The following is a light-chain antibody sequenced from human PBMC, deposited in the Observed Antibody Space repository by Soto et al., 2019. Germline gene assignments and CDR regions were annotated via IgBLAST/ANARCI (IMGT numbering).Light chain of an antibody. CDR2: DVT. J-gene: IGLJ2*01. Sequence: QSALTQPASVSGSPGQSITISCTGTSSDVGGYNYVSWYQQHPGKVPKLMIYDVTSRPSGVSYRFSGSKSGNTASLTISGLQAEDEADYYCSSYTTSRTLVFGGGPKLTVL. CDR3: SSYTTSRTLV. CDR1: SSDVGGYNY. V-gene: IGLV2-14*03.